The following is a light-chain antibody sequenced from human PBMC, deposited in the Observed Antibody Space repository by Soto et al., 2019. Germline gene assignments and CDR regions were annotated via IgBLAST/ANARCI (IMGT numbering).Light chain of an antibody. V-gene: IGLV2-14*03. J-gene: IGLJ2*01. CDR3: GSYTSSSTLV. CDR2: DVS. CDR1: SSDVGAYNY. Sequence: QSVLTQPASVSGSPGQSITISCTGTSSDVGAYNYVSWYQHHPGKAPKLMIYDVSNRPSGVSNRFSGSKSGNTASLTISGLQAEDEADYYCGSYTSSSTLVFGGGTKLTVL.